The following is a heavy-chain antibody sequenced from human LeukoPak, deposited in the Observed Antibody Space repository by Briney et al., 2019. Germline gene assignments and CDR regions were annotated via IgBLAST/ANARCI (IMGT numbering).Heavy chain of an antibody. Sequence: GGSLRLSCAASGFTFSDHYMDWVRQAPGKGLEWVGRSRNKANSYTTEYAASVKGRFTISRDDSKNSLCLQMNSLKTEDTAVYYCTRISSGFYPDYWGQGTLVTVSS. J-gene: IGHJ4*02. D-gene: IGHD3-22*01. CDR2: SRNKANSYTT. V-gene: IGHV3-72*01. CDR3: TRISSGFYPDY. CDR1: GFTFSDHY.